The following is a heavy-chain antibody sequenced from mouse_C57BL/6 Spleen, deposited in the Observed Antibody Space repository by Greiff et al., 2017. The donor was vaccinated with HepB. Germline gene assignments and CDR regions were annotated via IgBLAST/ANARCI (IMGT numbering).Heavy chain of an antibody. CDR1: GFSLTSYG. V-gene: IGHV2-2*01. CDR2: IWSGGST. Sequence: VKLMESGPGLVQPSQSLSITCTVSGFSLTSYGVHWVRQSPGKGLEWLGVIWSGGSTDYNAAFISRLSISKDNSKSQVFFKMNSLQADDTAIYYCARSNYGSSPHYYAMDYWGQGTSVTVSS. J-gene: IGHJ4*01. CDR3: ARSNYGSSPHYYAMDY. D-gene: IGHD1-1*01.